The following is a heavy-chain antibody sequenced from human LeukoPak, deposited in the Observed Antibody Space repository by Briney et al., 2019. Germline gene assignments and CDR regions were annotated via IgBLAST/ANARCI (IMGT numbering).Heavy chain of an antibody. V-gene: IGHV3-23*01. Sequence: GGSLRLSCAASEFDFSSHAMTWVRQAPGKGLEWVSAISTSGSKTYYADSVKGRFTISRDNSKNTLYLQMNSLRAEDTAVYYCANEIRPNDYWGQGTQVTVSS. D-gene: IGHD4-17*01. CDR3: ANEIRPNDY. J-gene: IGHJ4*02. CDR2: ISTSGSKT. CDR1: EFDFSSHA.